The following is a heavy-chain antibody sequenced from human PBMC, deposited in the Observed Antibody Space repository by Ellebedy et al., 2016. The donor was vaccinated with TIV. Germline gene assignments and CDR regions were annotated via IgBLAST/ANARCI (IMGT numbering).Heavy chain of an antibody. V-gene: IGHV1-8*01. D-gene: IGHD3-10*01. CDR2: MNPNSGNT. CDR3: ARGGLLWFGGSRGNCFDP. CDR1: GYTFTSYD. Sequence: ASVKVSXKASGYTFTSYDINWVRQATGQGLEWMGWMNPNSGNTNYAQKLQGRVTMTRDTSTSTVYMELSSLRSEDTAVYYCARGGLLWFGGSRGNCFDPWGQGTRVTVSS. J-gene: IGHJ5*02.